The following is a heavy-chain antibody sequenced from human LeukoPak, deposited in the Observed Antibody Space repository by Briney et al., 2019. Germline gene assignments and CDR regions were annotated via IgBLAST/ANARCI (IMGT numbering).Heavy chain of an antibody. D-gene: IGHD1-26*01. Sequence: GPSLSLACAASGFTFTIYEMNWVRQAPGKGLEWVSYISSSVSTTYYADSVKGRFTISRDNAKNSLYLQMNSLRGEDTAAYYCARGPAANSGNYYAGDYWGQGTLVTVSS. CDR3: ARGPAANSGNYYAGDY. V-gene: IGHV3-48*03. J-gene: IGHJ4*02. CDR2: ISSSVSTT. CDR1: GFTFTIYE.